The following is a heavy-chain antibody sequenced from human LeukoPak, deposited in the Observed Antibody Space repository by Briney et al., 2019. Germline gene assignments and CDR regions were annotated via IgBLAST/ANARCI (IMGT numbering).Heavy chain of an antibody. CDR1: DDSFSSHY. CDR3: AGDHLALNALDI. CDR2: ISYIGST. J-gene: IGHJ3*02. V-gene: IGHV4-59*11. Sequence: SETLSLTCAVSDDSFSSHYWTWIRQPPGKGLEWIGYISYIGSTNYNPSLKSRVTISIDTSRNQFSLRLSSVTAADTAVYYCAGDHLALNALDIWGQGTMVTVSS.